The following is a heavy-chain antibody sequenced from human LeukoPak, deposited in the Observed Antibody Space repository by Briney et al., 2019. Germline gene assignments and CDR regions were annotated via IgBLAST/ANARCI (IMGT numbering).Heavy chain of an antibody. CDR2: INHSGST. CDR1: GGSFSGYY. Sequence: SETLSLTCAVYGGSFSGYYWSWIRQPPGKGLEWIGEINHSGSTNHNPSLKSRVTISVDTSKNQFSLKLSSVTAADTAVYYCARTLIYDSGGYSPNWFDPWGQGTLVTVSS. CDR3: ARTLIYDSGGYSPNWFDP. D-gene: IGHD3-22*01. J-gene: IGHJ5*02. V-gene: IGHV4-34*01.